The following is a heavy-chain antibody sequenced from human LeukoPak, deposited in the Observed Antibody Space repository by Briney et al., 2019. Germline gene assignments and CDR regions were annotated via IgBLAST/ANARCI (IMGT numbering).Heavy chain of an antibody. J-gene: IGHJ4*02. D-gene: IGHD4-23*01. V-gene: IGHV4-39*01. CDR1: GGSISSSSSY. CDR3: ARRDYYGGNPVLDY. Sequence: SETLSLTCTVSGGSISSSSSYWGWIRQPPGKRLEWIGSIYYSGTTYYNPSLKSRLTISVDTSKNQFSLKLTSVTAADTAIYYCARRDYYGGNPVLDYWGQGTLVTVSS. CDR2: IYYSGTT.